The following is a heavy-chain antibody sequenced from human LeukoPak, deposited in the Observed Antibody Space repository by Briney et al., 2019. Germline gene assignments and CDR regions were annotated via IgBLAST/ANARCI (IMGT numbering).Heavy chain of an antibody. D-gene: IGHD4-11*01. CDR2: IYYSGST. CDR3: ARHEGGPLQLDY. Sequence: GSLRLSCAASGFTFSSYSMNWVRQPPGKGLEWIGYIYYSGSTNYNPSLKSRVTISVDTSKNQFSLKLSSVTAADTAVYYCARHEGGPLQLDYWGQGTLVTVSS. CDR1: GFTFSSYS. J-gene: IGHJ4*02. V-gene: IGHV4-59*08.